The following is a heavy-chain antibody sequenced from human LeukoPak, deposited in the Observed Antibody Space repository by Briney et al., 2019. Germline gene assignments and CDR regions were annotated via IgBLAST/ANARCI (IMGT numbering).Heavy chain of an antibody. V-gene: IGHV3-23*01. CDR2: STTAGADI. Sequence: PGGSLRLSCEASGFTFSSYAMSWVRQAPGKGLEWVAGSTTAGADIHYADSVKCRFTVSRDNFKNTLYLQMHSLRADDTAVYFCAKVRTTGYSTFDYWGQGTLVTVSS. J-gene: IGHJ4*02. CDR1: GFTFSSYA. CDR3: AKVRTTGYSTFDY. D-gene: IGHD3-9*01.